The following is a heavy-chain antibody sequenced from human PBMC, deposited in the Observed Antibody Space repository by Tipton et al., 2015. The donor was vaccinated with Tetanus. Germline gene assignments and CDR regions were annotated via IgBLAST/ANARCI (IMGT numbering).Heavy chain of an antibody. Sequence: TLSLTCTVSGASINSGGYLWTWVRQHPGKGLEWIGYIYYTERTSYNPSLKSRVTISVDTSKNQFSLKLTSVTAADTAVYYCARDRGGGRVVRLNWFDPWGQGTLVTVSS. V-gene: IGHV4-31*03. CDR3: ARDRGGGRVVRLNWFDP. CDR1: GASINSGGYL. CDR2: IYYTERT. J-gene: IGHJ5*02. D-gene: IGHD6-6*01.